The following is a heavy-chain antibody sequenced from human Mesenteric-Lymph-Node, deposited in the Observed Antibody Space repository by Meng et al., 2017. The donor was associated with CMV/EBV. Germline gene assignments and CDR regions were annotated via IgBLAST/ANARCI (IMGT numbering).Heavy chain of an antibody. V-gene: IGHV1-18*01. J-gene: IGHJ4*02. D-gene: IGHD6-19*01. CDR2: ISGDTGGT. CDR3: AREASAWYEDY. Sequence: SCNASGYNFSDYGISWVRQAPGQGLEWMGWISGDTGGTNYAQRFQGRVTMTTDTSTDTAYMELRSLRSDDTAVYYCAREASAWYEDYWGQGTLVTVSS. CDR1: GYNFSDYG.